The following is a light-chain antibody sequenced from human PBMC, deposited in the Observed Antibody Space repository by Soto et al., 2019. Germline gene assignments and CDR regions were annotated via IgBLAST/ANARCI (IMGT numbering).Light chain of an antibody. CDR1: SSNIGNNY. CDR3: AAWDDSMRVL. CDR2: RNN. V-gene: IGLV1-47*01. J-gene: IGLJ1*01. Sequence: QSVLTQPPSASGTPGQRVTISCSGSSSNIGNNYVYWYQQFPGTAPKLLIYRNNLRPSAVPDRFSGSKSGTSASLAISGLRSEHEAVYYCAAWDDSMRVLFGTGTKLTVL.